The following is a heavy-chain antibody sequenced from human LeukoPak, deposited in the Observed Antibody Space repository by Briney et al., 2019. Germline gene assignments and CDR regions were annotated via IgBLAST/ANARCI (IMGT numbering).Heavy chain of an antibody. Sequence: ASVKVCCKASVYTFTGYYMHWVRLAPGQGLEWMGWINPHSGGTKYAQKFQDRVTMTRDTSISTAYMEVSRLRSDDTAVYYCARGYCSGGSCLDYWGQGTLVTVSS. CDR2: INPHSGGT. V-gene: IGHV1-2*02. CDR3: ARGYCSGGSCLDY. J-gene: IGHJ4*02. CDR1: VYTFTGYY. D-gene: IGHD2-15*01.